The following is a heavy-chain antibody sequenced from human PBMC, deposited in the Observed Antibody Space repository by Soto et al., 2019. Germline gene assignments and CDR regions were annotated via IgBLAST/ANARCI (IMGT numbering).Heavy chain of an antibody. CDR1: GYTFTSYD. V-gene: IGHV1-2*02. J-gene: IGHJ4*01. CDR3: ARGYCSGSGCAHHFDY. CDR2: INPTTGNT. D-gene: IGHD2-15*01. Sequence: ASVKVSCKASGYTFTSYDISWVRQAPGQGLEWMAWINPTTGNTKYAQKFQGRVTVTWDTSISTAYMELSRLTSDDTAMYYCARGYCSGSGCAHHFDYWG.